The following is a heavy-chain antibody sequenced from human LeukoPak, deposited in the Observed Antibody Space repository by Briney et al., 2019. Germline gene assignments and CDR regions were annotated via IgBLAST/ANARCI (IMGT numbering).Heavy chain of an antibody. CDR2: IKEDGSEK. CDR1: GFTFSSYL. Sequence: GGSLRLSCVGSGFTFSSYLVTWVRQAPGKGLEWVANIKEDGSEKYYADSVKGRFTISRDNAKKSLYLQMNSLRAEDTAMYYCAPTLAVAGRGRGYWGQGTLVTVSS. J-gene: IGHJ4*02. CDR3: APTLAVAGRGRGY. D-gene: IGHD6-19*01. V-gene: IGHV3-7*01.